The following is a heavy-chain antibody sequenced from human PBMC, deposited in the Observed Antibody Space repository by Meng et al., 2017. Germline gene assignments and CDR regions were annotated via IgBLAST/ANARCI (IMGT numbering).Heavy chain of an antibody. CDR1: GGSISSSNW. CDR3: ARIGDWGSTRYFDY. CDR2: IYHSGST. Sequence: VHLEQSGPGLGKPAGTLSLTCAVSGGSISSSNWWSWVRQPPGKGLEWIGEIYHSGSTNYNPSLKSRVTISVDKSKNQFSLKLSSVTAADTAVYYCARIGDWGSTRYFDYWGQGTLVTVSS. V-gene: IGHV4-4*02. D-gene: IGHD7-27*01. J-gene: IGHJ4*02.